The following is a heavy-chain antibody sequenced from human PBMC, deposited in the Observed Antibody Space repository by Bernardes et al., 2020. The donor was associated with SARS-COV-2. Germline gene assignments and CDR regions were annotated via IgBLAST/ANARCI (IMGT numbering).Heavy chain of an antibody. CDR2: ISYDGSNK. Sequence: GGSLRLSCTASGFTFSNYALHWVRQAPGKGLEWISIISYDGSNKYYAASVKGRFTISRDNSKNTLYLQMNSLRAEETAVYYCARDTFIVTVSTSIGGFDPWGQGTLVTVSS. D-gene: IGHD3-10*01. CDR1: GFTFSNYA. CDR3: ARDTFIVTVSTSIGGFDP. J-gene: IGHJ5*02. V-gene: IGHV3-30*04.